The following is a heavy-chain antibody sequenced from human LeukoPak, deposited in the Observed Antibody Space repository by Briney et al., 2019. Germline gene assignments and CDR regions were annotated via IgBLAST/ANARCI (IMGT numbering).Heavy chain of an antibody. CDR2: INHSGST. V-gene: IGHV4-34*01. CDR3: ARARHIVVVTAKFDY. Sequence: SETLSLTCAVYGGSFSGYYWSWIRQPPGKGLEWIGEINHSGSTNYNPSLKSRVTISVDTSKNQFSLKLSSVTAADTVVYYCARARHIVVVTAKFDYWGQGTLVTVSS. D-gene: IGHD2-21*02. J-gene: IGHJ4*02. CDR1: GGSFSGYY.